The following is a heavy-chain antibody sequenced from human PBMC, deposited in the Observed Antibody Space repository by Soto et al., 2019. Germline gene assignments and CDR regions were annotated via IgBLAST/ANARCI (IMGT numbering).Heavy chain of an antibody. V-gene: IGHV2-5*02. Sequence: QITLKESGPTLVKPTQTLTLTCTFSGFSLSTTGEGVGWIRQPPGKALEWLALIYWDAAKRYNPSLTSRLTTPPATSKTHVALTITPLAPLHTATSSCVQSRCCAACLPSYSSHSYSGLDVWGQWTTVTVSS. CDR2: IYWDAAK. CDR1: GFSLSTTGEG. CDR3: VQSRCCAACLPSYSSHSYSGLDV. J-gene: IGHJ6*02. D-gene: IGHD2-21*01.